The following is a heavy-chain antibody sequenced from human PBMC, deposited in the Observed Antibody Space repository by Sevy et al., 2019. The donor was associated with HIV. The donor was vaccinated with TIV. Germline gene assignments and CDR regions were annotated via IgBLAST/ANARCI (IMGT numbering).Heavy chain of an antibody. J-gene: IGHJ4*02. V-gene: IGHV3-48*03. CDR1: GFIFSSYE. CDR2: ISQSGGTT. Sequence: GGSLRLSCAASGFIFSSYEMSWVRQAPGKGLEWVSHISQSGGTTYYSDSVKGRFIISRDNAKNSPYLQMNSLRAEDTAIYYCARDLPPSATTVAHFDYWGQGTLVTVSS. CDR3: ARDLPPSATTVAHFDY. D-gene: IGHD4-17*01.